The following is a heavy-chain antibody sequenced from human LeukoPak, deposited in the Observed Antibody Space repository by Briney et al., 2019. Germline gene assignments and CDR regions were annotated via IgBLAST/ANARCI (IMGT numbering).Heavy chain of an antibody. J-gene: IGHJ6*02. CDR2: IYYSGST. CDR3: ARDLGYCSGGSCYKDYYGMDV. V-gene: IGHV4-59*01. Sequence: SETLSLTCTVSGGSISSYYWSWIRQPPGKGLEWIGYIYYSGSTNYNPSLKSRVTISVDTSKNQFSLKLSSVTAADTAVYYCARDLGYCSGGSCYKDYYGMDVWGQGTTVTVSS. CDR1: GGSISSYY. D-gene: IGHD2-15*01.